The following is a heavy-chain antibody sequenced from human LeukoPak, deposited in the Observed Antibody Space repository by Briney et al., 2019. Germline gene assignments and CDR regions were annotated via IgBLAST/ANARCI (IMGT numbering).Heavy chain of an antibody. J-gene: IGHJ4*02. V-gene: IGHV3-23*01. Sequence: GRSLRLSCAASGFTFSSYAMSWVRQAPGKGLEWVSAITDSGSNTYYADSVKGRFTISRDNSKNTLYLQMNSLRAEDTAVYYCAKDRGYSSSWYVFGYWGQGTLVTVSS. CDR2: ITDSGSNT. CDR3: AKDRGYSSSWYVFGY. D-gene: IGHD6-13*01. CDR1: GFTFSSYA.